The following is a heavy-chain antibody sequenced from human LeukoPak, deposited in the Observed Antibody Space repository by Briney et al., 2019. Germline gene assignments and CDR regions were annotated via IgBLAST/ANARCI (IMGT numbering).Heavy chain of an antibody. J-gene: IGHJ4*02. CDR1: GSTFSSYA. CDR3: ARSRYSGNFVFDY. V-gene: IGHV3-23*01. CDR2: IKGSGGDT. D-gene: IGHD5-12*01. Sequence: PGGSLRLSCAASGSTFSSYAMTWVRQAPGKGPEWVSGIKGSGGDTYYADSVKGRFTISRDNSKNTLYLQMNSLRAEDTAVYYCARSRYSGNFVFDYWGQGTLVTVSS.